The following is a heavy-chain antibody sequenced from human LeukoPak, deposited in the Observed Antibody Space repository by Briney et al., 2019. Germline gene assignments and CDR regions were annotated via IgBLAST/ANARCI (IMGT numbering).Heavy chain of an antibody. V-gene: IGHV4-34*01. CDR2: INHSGST. CDR1: GGSFSGYY. J-gene: IGHJ5*02. CDR3: ARCLQIKKIYGSGNIYWFDP. D-gene: IGHD3-10*01. Sequence: PSETLSLTCAAYGGSFSGYYWSWIRQPPGKGLEWIGEINHSGSTNYNPSLKSRVTISVDTSKNQFSLKLSSVTAADTAVYYCARCLQIKKIYGSGNIYWFDPWGQGTPVTVSS.